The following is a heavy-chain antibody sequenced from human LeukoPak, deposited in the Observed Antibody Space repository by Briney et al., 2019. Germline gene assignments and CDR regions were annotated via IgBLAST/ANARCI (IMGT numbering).Heavy chain of an antibody. Sequence: ASVKVSCKASGYTFTGYYMHWVRQAPGQGLEWMGWINPNSGGTNYAQKFQGRVTMTRDTSISTAYMELSRLRSDDTAVYYCARVLWFGEEIFDYWGQGTLVTVSS. D-gene: IGHD3-10*01. V-gene: IGHV1-2*02. CDR3: ARVLWFGEEIFDY. CDR1: GYTFTGYY. J-gene: IGHJ4*02. CDR2: INPNSGGT.